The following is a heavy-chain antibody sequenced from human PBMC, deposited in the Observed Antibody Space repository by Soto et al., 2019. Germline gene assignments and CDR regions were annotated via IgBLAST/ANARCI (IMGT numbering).Heavy chain of an antibody. Sequence: EVHLLESGGGLVQPGGSLRLSCAASGFTFSSSAMSWVRQAPGKGLEWVSAIGASGDDTYYADSVKGRFTISRDNSKYTLNLQMNRLGADDTAVYYCASPGLRWYPYCYENWGQGALVTVAS. J-gene: IGHJ4*02. CDR1: GFTFSSSA. V-gene: IGHV3-23*01. CDR2: IGASGDDT. CDR3: ASPGLRWYPYCYEN. D-gene: IGHD3-22*01.